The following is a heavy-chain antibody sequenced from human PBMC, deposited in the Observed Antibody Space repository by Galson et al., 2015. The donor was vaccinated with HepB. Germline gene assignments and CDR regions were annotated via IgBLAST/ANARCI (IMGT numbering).Heavy chain of an antibody. D-gene: IGHD5-18*01. Sequence: SLRLSCAASGFTFINAWMSWVRQAPGKGLEWVGRIKSARHGGTTEYAAPVKGRFTISRDDSQNTLFLQMTNLQTEDTAVYYCAAMSLRVTPAALSSYYSYMDVWGKGATVIVSS. CDR3: AAMSLRVTPAALSSYYSYMDV. V-gene: IGHV3-15*05. J-gene: IGHJ6*03. CDR1: GFTFINAW. CDR2: IKSARHGGTT.